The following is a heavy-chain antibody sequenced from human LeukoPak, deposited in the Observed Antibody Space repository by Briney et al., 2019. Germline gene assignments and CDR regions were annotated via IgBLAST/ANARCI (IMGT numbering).Heavy chain of an antibody. Sequence: PSETLSLTCAVYGGSFSGYYWSWIRQPPGKGLEWIGEINHSGSTNYNPSLKSRVTISVDTSKNQFSLKLSPVTAADTAVYYCARTSGVDYCSSTSCYYDYWGQGTLVTVSS. CDR1: GGSFSGYY. V-gene: IGHV4-34*01. CDR2: INHSGST. D-gene: IGHD2-2*01. J-gene: IGHJ4*02. CDR3: ARTSGVDYCSSTSCYYDY.